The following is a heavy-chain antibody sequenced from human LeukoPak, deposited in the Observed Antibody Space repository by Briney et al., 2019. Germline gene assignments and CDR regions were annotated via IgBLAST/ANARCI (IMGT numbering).Heavy chain of an antibody. Sequence: GGSLRLSCAASGFTFTNYWMHWVRQAPGKGLEWVAVIWYDGSNKYYADSVKGRFAISRDNSKNTLYLQMNSLRAEDTAVYYCARDRATRYFDYWGQGTLVTVSS. CDR1: GFTFTNYW. J-gene: IGHJ4*02. D-gene: IGHD1-26*01. V-gene: IGHV3-33*08. CDR3: ARDRATRYFDY. CDR2: IWYDGSNK.